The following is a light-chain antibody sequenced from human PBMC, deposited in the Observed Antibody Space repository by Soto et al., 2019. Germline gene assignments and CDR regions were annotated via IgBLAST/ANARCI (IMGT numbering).Light chain of an antibody. V-gene: IGKV1-5*01. CDR3: QQYNSYSWT. J-gene: IGKJ1*01. Sequence: QMTQSPSTLSASVVDRFTITCRASQSISSWLAWYQQKPGKAPKLLIYDASSLESGVPSRFSGSGSGTEFTLTISSLQPDDFATYYCQQYNSYSWTFGQGTKVDIK. CDR2: DAS. CDR1: QSISSW.